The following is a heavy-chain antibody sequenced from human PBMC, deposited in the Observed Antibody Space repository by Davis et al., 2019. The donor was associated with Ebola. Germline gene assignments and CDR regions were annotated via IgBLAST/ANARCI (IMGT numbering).Heavy chain of an antibody. CDR1: GASISSYY. CDR2: IYYSGST. Sequence: MPSETLSLTCTVSGASISSYYWTWIRQPPGKGLEWIGYIYYSGSTNYNPSLKSRVTISVDTSKNQFSLKLTSVIAADTALYYCARGWDAQKTGYWGQGTLVTVSS. D-gene: IGHD1-14*01. J-gene: IGHJ4*02. CDR3: ARGWDAQKTGY. V-gene: IGHV4-59*12.